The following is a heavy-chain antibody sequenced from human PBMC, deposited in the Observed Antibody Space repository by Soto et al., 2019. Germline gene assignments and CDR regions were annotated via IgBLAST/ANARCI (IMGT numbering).Heavy chain of an antibody. CDR3: ASGIQLWLRRINNGYSG. D-gene: IGHD5-18*01. V-gene: IGHV1-69*12. CDR1: GGTFSTYA. Sequence: QVQLVQSGAEVKKPESSVKVSCKAPGGTFSTYAISWVRQAPGQGLEWMGGIIPMFGTANYAQRLQDRFTITADESTNTVYMELRSLRSEDTAVYFCASGIQLWLRRINNGYSGWGQGTLVTVSS. J-gene: IGHJ4*02. CDR2: IIPMFGTA.